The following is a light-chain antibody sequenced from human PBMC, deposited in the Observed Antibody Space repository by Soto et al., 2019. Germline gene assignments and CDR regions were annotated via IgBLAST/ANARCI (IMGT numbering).Light chain of an antibody. CDR3: QHYGSSPQP. J-gene: IGKJ1*01. V-gene: IGKV1-5*01. CDR1: QNIRNW. CDR2: DAS. Sequence: NQMSQSPATLSASIGDSVTITCRASQNIRNWLAWYQQKPGKAPNPLIYDASSLKSGVPARFSGSGSGTDFTLTISRLEPEDFAVYYCQHYGSSPQPFGQGTTAAIK.